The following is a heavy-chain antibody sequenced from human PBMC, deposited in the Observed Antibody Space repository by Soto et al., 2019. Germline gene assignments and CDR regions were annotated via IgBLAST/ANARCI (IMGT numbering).Heavy chain of an antibody. CDR2: INHSGNT. V-gene: IGHV4-34*01. CDR3: GPRGAVADPRGY. J-gene: IGHJ4*02. CDR1: GGSFSDFY. Sequence: QVQLQLWGAGLLKPSESLSLTCAVYGGSFSDFYWTWIRQLPGKGLEWIGEINHSGNTNYNPSLKSRVAISVDTSKNQFPLSRRSVTAADTAVYYCGPRGAVADPRGYWGQGTLVTVSS. D-gene: IGHD6-19*01.